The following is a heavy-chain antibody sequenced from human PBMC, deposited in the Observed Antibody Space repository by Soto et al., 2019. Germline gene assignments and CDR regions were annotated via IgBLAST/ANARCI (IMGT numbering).Heavy chain of an antibody. V-gene: IGHV3-53*01. Sequence: QPGGSLRLSCAASGLIVSNQYMTWVRQAPGKGLEWVSLMYNGGTTNYADSVKGRFTISTDNSKNTVYLQMNSLRAEDTALYYCARAGKYSYGNSFYYGLDVWGQGTTVTVSS. D-gene: IGHD5-18*01. J-gene: IGHJ6*02. CDR2: MYNGGTT. CDR1: GLIVSNQY. CDR3: ARAGKYSYGNSFYYGLDV.